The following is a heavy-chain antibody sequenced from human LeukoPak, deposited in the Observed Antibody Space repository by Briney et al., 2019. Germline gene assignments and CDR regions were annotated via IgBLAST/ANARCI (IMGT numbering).Heavy chain of an antibody. Sequence: GGSLRLSCAASGFAFSSSWMSWVRQAPGKGLEWVANIKQDGSETYYVDSLKGRFTVSRDNAKNSVYLQMNNLRAEDTAVYYCARRAPGYCITTSCPDTYYYYYYMDAWGKGTTVTVSS. CDR2: IKQDGSET. CDR1: GFAFSSSW. V-gene: IGHV3-7*01. CDR3: ARRAPGYCITTSCPDTYYYYYYMDA. J-gene: IGHJ6*03. D-gene: IGHD2-2*01.